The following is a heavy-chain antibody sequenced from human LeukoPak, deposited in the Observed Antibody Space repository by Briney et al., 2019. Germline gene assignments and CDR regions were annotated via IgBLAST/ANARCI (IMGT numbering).Heavy chain of an antibody. CDR2: LSHSGSS. Sequence: SETLSLTCTVSGGSISSYYWSWIRRPPGRGLEWIAYLSHSGSSDSNPSLTSRVTTLVDTSKNQFSLKLTSVTAADTAVYYCARARYANAWYAFDIWGHGTMVTVSS. CDR1: GGSISSYY. V-gene: IGHV4-59*01. D-gene: IGHD2-2*01. J-gene: IGHJ3*02. CDR3: ARARYANAWYAFDI.